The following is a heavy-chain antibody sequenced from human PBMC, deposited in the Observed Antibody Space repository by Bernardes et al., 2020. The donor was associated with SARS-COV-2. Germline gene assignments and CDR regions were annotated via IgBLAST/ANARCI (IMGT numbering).Heavy chain of an antibody. CDR2: ISSSSSYI. J-gene: IGHJ6*02. CDR1: GFTFSSYS. V-gene: IGHV3-21*01. CDR3: VRDRQYNDFWSALNQDYYYYYGMDV. D-gene: IGHD3-3*01. Sequence: GGSLRLSCAASGFTFSSYSMNWVRQAPGKGLEWVSSISSSSSYIYYADSVKGRFTISRDNAKNSLYLQMNSLRAEDTAVYYCVRDRQYNDFWSALNQDYYYYYGMDVWGQGTTVTVSS.